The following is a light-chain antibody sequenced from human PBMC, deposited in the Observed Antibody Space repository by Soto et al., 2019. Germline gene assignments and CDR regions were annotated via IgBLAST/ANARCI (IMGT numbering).Light chain of an antibody. J-gene: IGKJ5*01. CDR3: QQRSNWPIT. CDR1: QGISSW. V-gene: IGKV1-12*01. CDR2: AAS. Sequence: DIQMTQSPSTLSASVGDRVTITCRASQGISSWLAWYQQKPGKAPKLLIYAASSLQSGVPSRFSGSGSGTDFTLTISSLEPEDFAVYYCQQRSNWPITFGQGTRLEIK.